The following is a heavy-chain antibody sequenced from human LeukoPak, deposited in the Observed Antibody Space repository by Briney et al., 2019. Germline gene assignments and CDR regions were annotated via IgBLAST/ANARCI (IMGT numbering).Heavy chain of an antibody. CDR3: ARSNQADDY. J-gene: IGHJ4*02. Sequence: GGSLRLSCAASGFTFSSYWMHWVRQVPGKGLVWVARINPGGSSITYADSVKGRFTISRDNAKNTLYLQMVSLRAEDTGVYYCARSNQADDYWGQGTLVTVSS. CDR1: GFTFSSYW. CDR2: INPGGSSI. V-gene: IGHV3-74*01. D-gene: IGHD1-14*01.